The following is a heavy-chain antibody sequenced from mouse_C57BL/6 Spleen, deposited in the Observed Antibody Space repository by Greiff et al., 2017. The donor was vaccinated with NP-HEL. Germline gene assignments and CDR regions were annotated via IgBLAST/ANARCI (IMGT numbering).Heavy chain of an antibody. CDR2: ISPSDSET. V-gene: IGHV1-61*01. J-gene: IGHJ2*01. CDR1: GYTFTSYW. Sequence: VQLQQPGAELVRPGSSVKLSCKASGYTFTSYWMDWVKQRPGQGLEWIGNISPSDSETHYNQKFKDKATLTVDKSSSTAYMQLSSLTSEDSAVYYCARKGAYGSPFDYWGKGTTLTVAS. CDR3: ARKGAYGSPFDY. D-gene: IGHD1-1*01.